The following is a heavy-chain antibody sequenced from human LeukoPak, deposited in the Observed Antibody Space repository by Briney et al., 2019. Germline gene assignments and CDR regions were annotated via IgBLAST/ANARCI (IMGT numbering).Heavy chain of an antibody. CDR2: ISYSRANS. Sequence: GGSLTLSCAASGFTFSGSAVRWVRHARGGGVEWVSFISYSRANSYYTDSVRGRFTISRDNSKVTLFLQMNSLRAEDTAIYYCARDMQLSTWGLGTMVTVSS. J-gene: IGHJ3*01. CDR3: ARDMQLST. V-gene: IGHV3-23*01. D-gene: IGHD3-16*02. CDR1: GFTFSGSA.